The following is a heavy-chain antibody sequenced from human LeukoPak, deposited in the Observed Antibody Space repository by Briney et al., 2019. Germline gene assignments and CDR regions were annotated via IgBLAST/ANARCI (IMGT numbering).Heavy chain of an antibody. CDR2: IKQDGSEK. Sequence: PGGSLRLSCEDSGFTFGRHWMSWVRQAPGKGLEWVANIKQDGSEKYYVDSVKGRFTISRDNAKNSLYLQMNCLRAEDTAVYYCARHSGTYFDYWGQGTLVTVSS. V-gene: IGHV3-7*01. J-gene: IGHJ4*02. D-gene: IGHD1-26*01. CDR3: ARHSGTYFDY. CDR1: GFTFGRHW.